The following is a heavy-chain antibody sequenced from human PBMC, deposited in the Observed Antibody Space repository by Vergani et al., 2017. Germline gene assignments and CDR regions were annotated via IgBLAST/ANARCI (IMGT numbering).Heavy chain of an antibody. J-gene: IGHJ3*02. D-gene: IGHD6-19*01. V-gene: IGHV3-23*04. Sequence: EVDLVESGGDLVQPGGSLRLSCAASGFTFIMHAMSWVRQAPGKGLEWVSTLSASDRRTHYADSVKGRFTISRDNSKNTLFLHMNSLRPEDTAVYYCAKVGRSEVVGTFGAFDIWGQGTMVTVSS. CDR1: GFTFIMHA. CDR3: AKVGRSEVVGTFGAFDI. CDR2: LSASDRRT.